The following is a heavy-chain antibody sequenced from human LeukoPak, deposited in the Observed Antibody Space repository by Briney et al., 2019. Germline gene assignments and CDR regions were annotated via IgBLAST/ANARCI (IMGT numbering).Heavy chain of an antibody. CDR3: ARDPAVAGTLDY. J-gene: IGHJ4*02. CDR1: GYTFTDYS. CDR2: INPSGGST. Sequence: ASVKVSCKASGYTFTDYSLHWVRQAPGQGLEWMGIINPSGGSTSYAQKFQGRVTMTRDTSTSTVYMELSSLRSEDTAVYYCARDPAVAGTLDYWGQGTLVTVSS. D-gene: IGHD6-19*01. V-gene: IGHV1-46*01.